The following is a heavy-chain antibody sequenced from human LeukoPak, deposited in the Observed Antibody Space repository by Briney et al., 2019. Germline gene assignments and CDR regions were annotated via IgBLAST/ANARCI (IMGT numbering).Heavy chain of an antibody. Sequence: GGSLRLSCAASGFTFSSYAMSWVRQAPGKGLEWVSAISGSGGSTYYADSVKGRFTISRDNSKNTLYLQMNSLRAEDTAVYYCATSLVPQTQLRDYWGQGTLVTVSS. V-gene: IGHV3-23*01. J-gene: IGHJ4*02. CDR1: GFTFSSYA. D-gene: IGHD2-2*01. CDR3: ATSLVPQTQLRDY. CDR2: ISGSGGST.